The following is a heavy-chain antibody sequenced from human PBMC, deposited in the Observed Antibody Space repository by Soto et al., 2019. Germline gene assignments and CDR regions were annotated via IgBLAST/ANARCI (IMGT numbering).Heavy chain of an antibody. V-gene: IGHV3-30*18. CDR2: ISYDGSNK. CDR3: PKDRARYCGGGSCYSIFDY. CDR1: GFTFSSYG. J-gene: IGHJ4*02. Sequence: QVQLVESGGGVVQPGRSLRLSCAAPGFTFSSYGMHWVRQAPGKGLEWVAVISYDGSNKYYADSVKGRFTISRDNSKSTLYLQMNSLRAEDTAVYYCPKDRARYCGGGSCYSIFDYWGQGTLVTVSS. D-gene: IGHD2-15*01.